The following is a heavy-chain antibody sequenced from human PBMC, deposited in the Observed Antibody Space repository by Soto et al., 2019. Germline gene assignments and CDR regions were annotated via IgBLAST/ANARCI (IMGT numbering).Heavy chain of an antibody. CDR2: VNAGNGYT. J-gene: IGHJ4*02. CDR3: ARGAHTYGYVFDY. D-gene: IGHD5-18*01. Sequence: QVHLVQSGAEVKKPGASVKVSCRSSGYTFTSNAIHWVRQAPGQSLEWMGWVNAGNGYTKYLQNFQGRATISSDTSASTAYMELNSLRSEDTAVYYCARGAHTYGYVFDYWGQGTLVTVSS. V-gene: IGHV1-3*01. CDR1: GYTFTSNA.